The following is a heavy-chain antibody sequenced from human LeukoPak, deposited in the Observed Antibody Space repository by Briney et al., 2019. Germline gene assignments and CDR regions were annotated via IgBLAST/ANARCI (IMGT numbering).Heavy chain of an antibody. V-gene: IGHV3-7*01. Sequence: GGSLRLSCAASGFTFSSSAMSWVRQAPGKGLEWVANINQDGSGEHVDSVKGRFTISRDNAKNSLYLQMNSLTAEDTAVYYCARDPYDSTAYGAFDIWGQGTMVTVSS. CDR1: GFTFSSSA. CDR2: INQDGSG. CDR3: ARDPYDSTAYGAFDI. J-gene: IGHJ3*02. D-gene: IGHD3-22*01.